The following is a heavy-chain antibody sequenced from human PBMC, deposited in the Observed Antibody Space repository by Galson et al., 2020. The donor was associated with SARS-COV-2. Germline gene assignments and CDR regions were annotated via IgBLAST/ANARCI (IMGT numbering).Heavy chain of an antibody. Sequence: SETLSLTCAVYGGSFSGYYWSWIRQPPGKGLEWIGEINHSGSTNYNPSLKSRVTISVDTSKNQFSLKLSSVTAADTAVYYCARGARALYSSSWYGLTNWFDPWGQGTLVTVSS. CDR2: INHSGST. J-gene: IGHJ5*02. D-gene: IGHD6-13*01. CDR3: ARGARALYSSSWYGLTNWFDP. CDR1: GGSFSGYY. V-gene: IGHV4-34*01.